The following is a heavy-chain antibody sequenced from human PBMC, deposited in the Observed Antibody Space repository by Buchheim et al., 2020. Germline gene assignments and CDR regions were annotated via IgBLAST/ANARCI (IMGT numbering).Heavy chain of an antibody. V-gene: IGHV3-23*01. Sequence: EVQLLESGGGLVQPGGSLRLSCAASGFTFSSYAMSWVRQAPGKGLEWVSAISGSGGSTYYADSAKGRFTISRDNSKNTLYLQMNSLRAEDTAVYYCAKSQGYSSSWYDSTFDYWGQGTL. J-gene: IGHJ4*02. D-gene: IGHD6-13*01. CDR3: AKSQGYSSSWYDSTFDY. CDR1: GFTFSSYA. CDR2: ISGSGGST.